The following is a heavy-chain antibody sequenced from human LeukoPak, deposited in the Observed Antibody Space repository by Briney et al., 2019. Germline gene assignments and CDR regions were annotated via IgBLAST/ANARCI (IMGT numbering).Heavy chain of an antibody. CDR3: ARKYGSNAGYFDY. V-gene: IGHV4-38-2*01. D-gene: IGHD4-23*01. Sequence: PSETLSLTCAVSGYSISTGYYWGWVRQPPGKVLEWIGNSYHSGTSYYNPSLKSRVSISVDTSKNQFSLKLRSVTAADTAVYYCARKYGSNAGYFDYWGQGALVTVSS. J-gene: IGHJ4*02. CDR1: GYSISTGYY. CDR2: SYHSGTS.